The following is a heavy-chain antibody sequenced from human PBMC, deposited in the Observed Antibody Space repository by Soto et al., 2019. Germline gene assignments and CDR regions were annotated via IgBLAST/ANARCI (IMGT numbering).Heavy chain of an antibody. CDR1: TFSSYS. J-gene: IGHJ6*02. D-gene: IGHD2-15*01. CDR2: ISGTSDYI. Sequence: TFSSYSMNWVRQAPGRGLEWVAAISGTSDYIYYADSVKGRFTISRDNAKTSLYIQMNSLRAEDTAVYYCARDHRYCSGSSCRPYYYYYGMDVWGQGTTVTVSS. CDR3: ARDHRYCSGSSCRPYYYYYGMDV. V-gene: IGHV3-21*01.